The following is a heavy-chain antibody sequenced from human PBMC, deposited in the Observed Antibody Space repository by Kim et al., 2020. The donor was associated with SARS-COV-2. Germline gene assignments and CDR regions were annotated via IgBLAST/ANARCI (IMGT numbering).Heavy chain of an antibody. D-gene: IGHD6-19*01. CDR2: IYYSGST. Sequence: SETLSLTCTVSGGSISSSSYYWGWIRQPPGKGLEWIGSIYYSGSTYYNPSLKSRVTISVDTSKNQFSLKLSSVTAADTAVYYCARLQQWLGCFDYWGQGTLVTVSS. J-gene: IGHJ4*02. CDR1: GGSISSSSYY. V-gene: IGHV4-39*01. CDR3: ARLQQWLGCFDY.